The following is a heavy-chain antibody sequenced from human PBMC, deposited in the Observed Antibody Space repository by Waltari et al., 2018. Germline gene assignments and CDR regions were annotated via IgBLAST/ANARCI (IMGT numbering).Heavy chain of an antibody. CDR1: GGSFSDYY. CDR3: ARGSWYDF. CDR2: INHSGST. Sequence: QVQLQQWGAGLLKPSETLSLTCAVYGGSFSDYYWSWIRQPPGKGLEWIGEINHSGSTDDNPSLKGRVTISVDTSKNQFSLKVISVTAADTALYYCARGSWYDFWGQGTLVTVSS. J-gene: IGHJ5*01. V-gene: IGHV4-34*01.